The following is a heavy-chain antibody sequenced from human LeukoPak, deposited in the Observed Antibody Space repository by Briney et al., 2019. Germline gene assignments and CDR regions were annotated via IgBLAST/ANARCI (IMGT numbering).Heavy chain of an antibody. V-gene: IGHV4-39*07. Sequence: NPSETLSLTCTVSGGSISSSSYYWGWIRQPPGKGLEWIGSVYYSGSTYYNPSLKSRVTISLDTSKNQFSLNLSSVTAADTAVYYCTRVGIAVYYDSSGYLWFDYWGQGTLVTVSS. CDR1: GGSISSSSYY. CDR3: TRVGIAVYYDSSGYLWFDY. J-gene: IGHJ4*02. CDR2: VYYSGST. D-gene: IGHD3-22*01.